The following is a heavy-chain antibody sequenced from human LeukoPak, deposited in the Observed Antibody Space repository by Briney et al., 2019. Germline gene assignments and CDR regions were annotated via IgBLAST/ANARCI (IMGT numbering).Heavy chain of an antibody. CDR2: MSFDGTHI. D-gene: IGHD4-11*01. V-gene: IGHV3-30-3*01. J-gene: IGHJ6*03. CDR3: ARDHTNYPFGPDHYYYMDV. Sequence: PGRSLRLSCAASGFTFSSYAMHWVRQAPGKGLEWVAVMSFDGTHIYYADSVKGRFTISRDNARNSLSLQMNSLRAEDTAVYFCARDHTNYPFGPDHYYYMDVWGKGTTVTVSS. CDR1: GFTFSSYA.